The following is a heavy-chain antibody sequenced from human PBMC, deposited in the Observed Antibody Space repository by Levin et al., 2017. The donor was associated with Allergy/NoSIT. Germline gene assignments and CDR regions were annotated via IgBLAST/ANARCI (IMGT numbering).Heavy chain of an antibody. Sequence: GGSLRLSCSASGITFGDFAMSWFRQAPGKGLEWVSLIRGKAYGGTTDYAASVKGRFVISRADSKTVAYLQMNSLKTEDTAVYYCATGSPDGDKWGYYFGYWAQGTLVTVSS. D-gene: IGHD2-8*01. CDR2: IRGKAYGGTT. CDR1: GITFGDFA. V-gene: IGHV3-49*03. J-gene: IGHJ4*02. CDR3: ATGSPDGDKWGYYFGY.